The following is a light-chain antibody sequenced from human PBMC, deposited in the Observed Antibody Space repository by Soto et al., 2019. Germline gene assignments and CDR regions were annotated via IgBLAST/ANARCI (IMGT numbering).Light chain of an antibody. Sequence: QSALTQPPSASGSPGQSVTISCTGTSSDVGGYNYVSWYQQHPGKAPKLMIYEVSKRPSGVPDRFSGSKSGNTASLTVSGLQAEDEADYYCSSSAVFGGGNKLTVL. CDR2: EVS. CDR1: SSDVGGYNY. CDR3: SSSAV. J-gene: IGLJ2*01. V-gene: IGLV2-8*01.